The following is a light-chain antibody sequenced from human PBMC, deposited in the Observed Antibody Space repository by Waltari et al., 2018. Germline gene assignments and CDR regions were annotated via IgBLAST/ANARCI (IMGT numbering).Light chain of an antibody. V-gene: IGKV3-11*01. CDR3: QQRSNWPPLT. CDR1: RSVSSY. Sequence: EIVLTQSPATLSLSPGERATLSCRASRSVSSYLAWYHQKPGQAPRLLIYDASNSATGIPARFSGSGSGTDFTLTISSLEPEDFAVYYCQQRSNWPPLTFGGGTKVEIK. J-gene: IGKJ4*01. CDR2: DAS.